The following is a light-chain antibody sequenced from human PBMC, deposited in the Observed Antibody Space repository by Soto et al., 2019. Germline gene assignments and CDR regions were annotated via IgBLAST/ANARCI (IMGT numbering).Light chain of an antibody. CDR1: SSDVGGYIY. CDR3: SSYTSMSTLAYV. CDR2: EVS. V-gene: IGLV2-14*01. Sequence: QSALTQHDSVSGSPGQSITISCTGTSSDVGGYIYVSWYQQQPGKAPKLMIYEVSNRPSGVSNRVSGSKSGNTASLTLSGLQAEDEADYYCSSYTSMSTLAYVFVSGTKLTVL. J-gene: IGLJ1*01.